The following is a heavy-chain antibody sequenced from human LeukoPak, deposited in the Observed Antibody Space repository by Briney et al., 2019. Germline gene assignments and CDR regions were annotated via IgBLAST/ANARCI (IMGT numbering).Heavy chain of an antibody. V-gene: IGHV3-11*06. Sequence: GGSLRLSCTASGFTFSDYYMSWIRQTPGRGLEWVSYVSTGSGYTNYADSVKGRFTISRDNAKNSLYLQMNSLRAEDTAVYYCARDSLTWDYGDYSAFDIWGQGTMVTVSS. CDR3: ARDSLTWDYGDYSAFDI. CDR1: GFTFSDYY. D-gene: IGHD4-17*01. CDR2: VSTGSGYT. J-gene: IGHJ3*02.